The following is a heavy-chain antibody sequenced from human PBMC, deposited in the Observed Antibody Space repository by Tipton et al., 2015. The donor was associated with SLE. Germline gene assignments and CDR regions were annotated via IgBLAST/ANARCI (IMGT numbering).Heavy chain of an antibody. CDR2: IYYTGTT. Sequence: LRLSCRVSGGSITSASYYWTWVRQHPGKPLEWIGYIYYTGTTNYNPSLRSRLIISRDTSANQFSLTLTSVTAADTAVYYCVRVADYDEYCWFESWGQGTLVSVSS. CDR3: VRVADYDEYCWFES. CDR1: GGSITSASYY. V-gene: IGHV4-31*03. D-gene: IGHD4-17*01. J-gene: IGHJ5*01.